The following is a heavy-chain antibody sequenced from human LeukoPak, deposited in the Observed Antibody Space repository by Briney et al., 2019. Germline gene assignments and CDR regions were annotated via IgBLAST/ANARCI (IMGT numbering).Heavy chain of an antibody. V-gene: IGHV4-4*07. CDR3: ARGQYHLLYWYFDL. J-gene: IGHJ2*01. CDR2: IYSSGST. Sequence: SETLSLTCTVSGGSISRYYWSWIRQPAGKGLEWIGRIYSSGSTNYNPSLKSRVTMSVDTSKNQFSPKLSSVTAADTAVYYCARGQYHLLYWYFDLWGRGTLVTVSS. CDR1: GGSISRYY. D-gene: IGHD2-2*01.